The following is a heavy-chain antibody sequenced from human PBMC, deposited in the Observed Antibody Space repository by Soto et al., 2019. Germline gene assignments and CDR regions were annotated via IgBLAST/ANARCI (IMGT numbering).Heavy chain of an antibody. CDR3: ARHHTPHYYDSSGYYYFDY. V-gene: IGHV4-39*01. J-gene: IGHJ4*02. CDR1: GGSISSSSYY. CDR2: IYYSGST. Sequence: SETLSLTCTVSGGSISSSSYYWGWIRQPPGKGLEWIGSIYYSGSTYYNPSLKSRVTISVDTSKNQFSLKLSSVTAADTAVYYCARHHTPHYYDSSGYYYFDYWGQGTLVTVSS. D-gene: IGHD3-22*01.